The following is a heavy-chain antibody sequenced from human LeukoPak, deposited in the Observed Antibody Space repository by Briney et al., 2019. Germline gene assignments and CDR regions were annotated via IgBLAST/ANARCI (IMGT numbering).Heavy chain of an antibody. CDR2: VSGSGGST. V-gene: IGHV3-23*01. CDR3: AKCSGGTCYSSLDS. D-gene: IGHD2-15*01. J-gene: IGHJ4*02. CDR1: GFTFSNYA. Sequence: GGSLRLSCEASGFTFSNYAMTWVRQAPGKGLEWVSGVSGSGGSTYYADSVKGRSTISRDNSKNTLYLQLNGLRAEDTALYYCAKCSGGTCYSSLDSWGQGTLVTVSS.